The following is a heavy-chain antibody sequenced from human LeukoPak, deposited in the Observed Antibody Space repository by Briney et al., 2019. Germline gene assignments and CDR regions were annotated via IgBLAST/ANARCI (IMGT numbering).Heavy chain of an antibody. D-gene: IGHD3-22*01. CDR2: IHYSGST. CDR1: GGSISSYY. Sequence: SETLSLACTVSGGSISSYYWSWVRQPPEKGPEWIGYIHYSGSTSYNPSLKSRVTISVDKSKNQFSLKLSSVTAAATAVYYCARRYDSSGYYSTGYFDLWGRGTLVTVSS. V-gene: IGHV4-59*08. J-gene: IGHJ2*01. CDR3: ARRYDSSGYYSTGYFDL.